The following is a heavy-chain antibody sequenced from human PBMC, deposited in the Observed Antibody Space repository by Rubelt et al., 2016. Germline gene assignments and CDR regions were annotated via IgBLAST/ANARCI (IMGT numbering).Heavy chain of an antibody. CDR3: AQKTLYYDGSAYFPGWFDP. D-gene: IGHD3-22*01. Sequence: GKALEWLALIYWNDDKRYRPSLKSRLSIAKDTSKNQVVLTMAIVDPEDTATYHCAQKTLYYDGSAYFPGWFDPWGQGTLVTVSS. CDR2: IYWNDDK. J-gene: IGHJ5*02. V-gene: IGHV2-5*01.